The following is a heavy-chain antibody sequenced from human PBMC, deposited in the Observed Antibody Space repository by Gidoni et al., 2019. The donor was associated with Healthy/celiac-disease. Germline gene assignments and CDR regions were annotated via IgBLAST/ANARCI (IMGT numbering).Heavy chain of an antibody. V-gene: IGHV3-73*02. CDR3: TRLEAVVVPAAIFDYYYYYYMDV. CDR2: MRSKANSDAT. J-gene: IGHJ6*03. CDR1: GLTFIGSA. Sequence: EVQLVESGGGLVQPGGSLQLSCAPSGLTFIGSAMLCVGQASGKGREWVGRMRSKANSDATAYAASVKGRFTISRDDSKNTAYLQMNSLKTEETAVYYCTRLEAVVVPAAIFDYYYYYYMDVWGKGTTVTVSS. D-gene: IGHD2-2*02.